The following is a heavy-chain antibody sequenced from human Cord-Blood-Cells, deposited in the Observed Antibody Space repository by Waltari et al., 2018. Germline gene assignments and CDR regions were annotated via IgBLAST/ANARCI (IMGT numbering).Heavy chain of an antibody. CDR3: ASPLRRDGYNLLSDYYYYYGMDV. D-gene: IGHD5-12*01. J-gene: IGHJ6*02. V-gene: IGHV1-18*01. CDR2: ISADNGNT. Sequence: HVQLVQSGAEVKKPGASVKVSCKASGYNFASYGLIWVRPAPGQVLAGKRWISADNGNTNYAQKLQGRVTMTTDTSTSTAYMELRSLRSDDTAVYYCASPLRRDGYNLLSDYYYYYGMDVWGQGTTVTVSS. CDR1: GYNFASYG.